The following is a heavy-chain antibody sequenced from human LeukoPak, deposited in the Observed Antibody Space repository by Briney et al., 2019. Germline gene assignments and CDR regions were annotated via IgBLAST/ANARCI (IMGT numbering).Heavy chain of an antibody. CDR2: IKSKTDGGTT. Sequence: PGGSLRLSCAASGFTFNNAWMSWVRQAPGKGLEWVGRIKSKTDGGTTDHAAPVKGIFTISRDDSRNTLYLQMNSLKTEDTAVYYCTTVLGYCTNGVCPLYREHSSLEYYYYYYGMDVWGQGTTVTVSS. CDR3: TTVLGYCTNGVCPLYREHSSLEYYYYYYGMDV. J-gene: IGHJ6*02. CDR1: GFTFNNAW. D-gene: IGHD2-8*01. V-gene: IGHV3-15*01.